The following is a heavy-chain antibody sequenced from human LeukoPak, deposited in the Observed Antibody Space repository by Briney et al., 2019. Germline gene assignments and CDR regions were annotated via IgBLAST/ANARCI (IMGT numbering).Heavy chain of an antibody. Sequence: SETLSLTCNVSGGSISSSFYYWGWIRQPPGKGLEWIGNIYYSGSTYYNPSLKSRVTISVDTSKNQFSLKLSSVTAADTAVYYCARLGRGRWLRSFDYWGQGTLVTVSS. CDR1: GGSISSSFYY. CDR3: ARLGRGRWLRSFDY. D-gene: IGHD3-22*01. V-gene: IGHV4-39*01. J-gene: IGHJ4*02. CDR2: IYYSGST.